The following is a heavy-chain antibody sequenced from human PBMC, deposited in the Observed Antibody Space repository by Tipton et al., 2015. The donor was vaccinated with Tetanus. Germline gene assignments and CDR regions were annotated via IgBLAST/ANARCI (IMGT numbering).Heavy chain of an antibody. V-gene: IGHV4-61*08. CDR1: GGSVRSGDYQ. D-gene: IGHD3-3*01. CDR2: ISNSGRT. CDR3: ARANYDFPKKGPFDS. Sequence: TLSLTCSVSGGSVRSGDYQWNWIRQPPGKGLEWLAYISNSGRTNSNYSLKSRITISQDKSKNHFSLRLTSVTAADTAVYYCARANYDFPKKGPFDSWGPGSLVIVSS. J-gene: IGHJ4*02.